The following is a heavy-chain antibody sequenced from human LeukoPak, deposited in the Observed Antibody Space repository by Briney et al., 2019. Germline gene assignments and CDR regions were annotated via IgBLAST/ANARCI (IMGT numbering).Heavy chain of an antibody. V-gene: IGHV3-23*01. D-gene: IGHD3-3*01. CDR1: GFTFSSDS. CDR3: AKGDHYDFWSGYSWFDP. J-gene: IGHJ5*02. Sequence: PGGSLRLSCAASGFTFSSDSMSWVRQAPGKGLEWVSAMSGSGGSTYYAGSVKGRFTISRDNSKNTLYLQMNSLRAEDTAVYYCAKGDHYDFWSGYSWFDPWGQGTLVTVSS. CDR2: MSGSGGST.